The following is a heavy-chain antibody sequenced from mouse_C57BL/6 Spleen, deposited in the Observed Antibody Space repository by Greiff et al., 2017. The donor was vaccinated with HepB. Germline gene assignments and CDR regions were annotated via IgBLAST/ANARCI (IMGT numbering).Heavy chain of an antibody. CDR1: GYTFTSYW. J-gene: IGHJ2*01. CDR2: IEPNSGGT. CDR3: ARLEGDGYSLYFDY. V-gene: IGHV1-72*01. Sequence: QVQLQQPGAELVKPGASVKLSCKASGYTFTSYWMHWVKQRPGRGLEWIGRIEPNSGGTKYNEKFKSKATLTVDKPSSTAYMQLSSLTSEDSAVYYGARLEGDGYSLYFDYWGQGTTLTVSS. D-gene: IGHD2-3*01.